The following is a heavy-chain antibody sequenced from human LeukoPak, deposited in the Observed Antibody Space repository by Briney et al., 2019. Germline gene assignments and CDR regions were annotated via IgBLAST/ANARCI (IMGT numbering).Heavy chain of an antibody. Sequence: HPGGSLRLSCAASGFTFTSYVMNWVRQAPGKGLEWVSAISGSGVSTFYADSVKGRFTISRDNSKNTLYLQMNSLRAEDTAVYYCAKDGPLVGPYYFDYWGQGTLVTVSS. J-gene: IGHJ4*02. V-gene: IGHV3-23*01. D-gene: IGHD1-26*01. CDR1: GFTFTSYV. CDR2: ISGSGVST. CDR3: AKDGPLVGPYYFDY.